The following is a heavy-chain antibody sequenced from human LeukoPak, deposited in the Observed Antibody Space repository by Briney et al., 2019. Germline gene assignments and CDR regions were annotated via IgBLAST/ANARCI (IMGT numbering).Heavy chain of an antibody. V-gene: IGHV3-20*04. CDR2: INWNGGST. D-gene: IGHD3-3*01. CDR1: GFTFDDYG. J-gene: IGHJ6*03. CDR3: ARKYYDFWSGYYTGTVYYYYMDV. Sequence: PGGSLRLSCAASGFTFDDYGMSWVRQAPGKGLVWVSGINWNGGSTGYADSVKGRFTISRDNAKNSLYLQMNSLRAEDTALYYCARKYYDFWSGYYTGTVYYYYMDVWGKGTTVTVSS.